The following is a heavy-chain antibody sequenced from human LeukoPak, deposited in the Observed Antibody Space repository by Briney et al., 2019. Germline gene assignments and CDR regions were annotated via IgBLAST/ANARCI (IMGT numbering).Heavy chain of an antibody. V-gene: IGHV4-39*01. CDR1: GGSISSSSYY. CDR2: IYPSGST. D-gene: IGHD1-26*01. Sequence: SETLSLTCTVSGGSISSSSYYWGWIRQPPGKGLEWIVSIYPSGSTYYNASLQSRVTISIETSKNQISLRLNSVTAADTAMYYCAKSGGYGLIDYWGQGTLVTVSS. CDR3: AKSGGYGLIDY. J-gene: IGHJ4*02.